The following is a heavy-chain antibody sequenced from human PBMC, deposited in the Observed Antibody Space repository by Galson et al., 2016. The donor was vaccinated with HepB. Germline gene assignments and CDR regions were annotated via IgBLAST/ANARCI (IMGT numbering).Heavy chain of an antibody. CDR3: ARPGGMNMLRPPDY. D-gene: IGHD2/OR15-2a*01. CDR2: IYHTGTT. CDR1: PGSVTTNSYF. J-gene: IGHJ4*02. Sequence: SETLSLTCTVSPGSVTTNSYFWGWVRQPPGKGLEWIGSIYHTGTTYYSPSFESRVTISVDASKNRFSLNLNSVTAADTAVYFCARPGGMNMLRPPDYWGQGTLVTVSS. V-gene: IGHV4-39*01.